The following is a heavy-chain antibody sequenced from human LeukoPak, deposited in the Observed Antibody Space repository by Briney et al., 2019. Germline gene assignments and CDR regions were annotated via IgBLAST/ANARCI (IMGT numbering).Heavy chain of an antibody. CDR1: GFTFRSHW. V-gene: IGHV3-7*01. CDR3: ARGPGGFCSVTSCYTDY. D-gene: IGHD2-2*02. J-gene: IGHJ4*02. Sequence: GGSLRLSCAASGFTFRSHWMSWVRQAPGKGLEWVANIKQDGSEKYYADSVKGRFTISRDNAKNSLYVQMNSLRAEDTAVYYCARGPGGFCSVTSCYTDYWGQGALVNVSS. CDR2: IKQDGSEK.